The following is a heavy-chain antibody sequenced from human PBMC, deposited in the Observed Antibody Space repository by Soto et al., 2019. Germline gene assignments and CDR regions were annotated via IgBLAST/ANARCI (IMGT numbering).Heavy chain of an antibody. D-gene: IGHD3-10*01. Sequence: QITLKESGPPLVKATQTLTLTCTFSGVSLSTSGVGVCWIRQPPGKALEWLALIYWDDAKRYSPSLKSRLTITKDTSKNQVVFTMTNMDPVDTAAYYLAHRRLRAEFDPWGQGTLVTVSS. CDR1: GVSLSTSGVG. CDR2: IYWDDAK. CDR3: AHRRLRAEFDP. J-gene: IGHJ5*02. V-gene: IGHV2-5*02.